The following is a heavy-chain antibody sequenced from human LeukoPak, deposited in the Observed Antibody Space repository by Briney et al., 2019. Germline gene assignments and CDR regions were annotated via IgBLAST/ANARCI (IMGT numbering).Heavy chain of an antibody. Sequence: ASVKVSCKASGYTFTSYGISWVRQAPGQGLEWMGWISAYNGNTNYAQKLQGRVTMTTDTSTSTAYMELRSLRSDDTAVYYCARVGLIGDFWSGYDYWGQGTLVTVSS. J-gene: IGHJ4*02. V-gene: IGHV1-18*01. D-gene: IGHD3-3*01. CDR3: ARVGLIGDFWSGYDY. CDR1: GYTFTSYG. CDR2: ISAYNGNT.